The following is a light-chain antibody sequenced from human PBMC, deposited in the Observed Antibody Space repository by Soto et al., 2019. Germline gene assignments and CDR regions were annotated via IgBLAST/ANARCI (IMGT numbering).Light chain of an antibody. CDR3: QQYNNPPLT. V-gene: IGKV3-15*01. J-gene: IGKJ4*01. CDR1: PSVSSN. CDR2: GAS. Sequence: EIVMTQSPATLSVSPGERATLSCRASPSVSSNVAWYQQKPGQAPRLLIYGASTRATGIPARFSGSGSGTEFTLTISSLQSEDFAVYYCQQYNNPPLTFGGGTKVEIK.